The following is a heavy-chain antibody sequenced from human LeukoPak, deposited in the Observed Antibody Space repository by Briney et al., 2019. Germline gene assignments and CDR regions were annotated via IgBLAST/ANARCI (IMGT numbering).Heavy chain of an antibody. V-gene: IGHV3-11*05. J-gene: IGHJ4*02. CDR2: ISNSGSST. Sequence: GGSLRLSCAASRFTFSDYYMVWIRQAPGKGLEWVSYISNSGSSTKYADSVKGRFTISRDNARNSLSLQMNSVRPEDTAVYYCARADRTSWFDYWGQGTLVTVSS. CDR3: ARADRTSWFDY. D-gene: IGHD2-2*01. CDR1: RFTFSDYY.